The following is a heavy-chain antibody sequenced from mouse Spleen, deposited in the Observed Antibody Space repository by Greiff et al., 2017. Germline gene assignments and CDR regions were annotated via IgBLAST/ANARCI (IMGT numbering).Heavy chain of an antibody. V-gene: IGHV5-9-3*01. Sequence: EVQLVESGGGLVKPGGSLKLSCAASGFTFSSYAMSWVRQTPAKRLEWVASISSGGGYTYYPDSVKGRFTISRDNAKNTLYLQMSSLKSEDTAMYYCARQLRLRDDAMDYWGQGTSVTVSS. D-gene: IGHD3-2*02. CDR3: ARQLRLRDDAMDY. J-gene: IGHJ4*01. CDR1: GFTFSSYA. CDR2: ISSGGGYT.